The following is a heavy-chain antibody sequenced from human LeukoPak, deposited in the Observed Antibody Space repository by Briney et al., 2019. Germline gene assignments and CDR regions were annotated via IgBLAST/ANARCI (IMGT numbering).Heavy chain of an antibody. CDR3: ARDGEYSFDY. V-gene: IGHV4-31*03. Sequence: SQTLSLTCTVSGGSISSGGYYWSWIRQHPGKGLEWIGYIYYSGSTNYNPSLKSRVTISVDTSKNQFSLKLSSVTAADTAVYYCARDGEYSFDYWGQGTLVTVSS. CDR2: IYYSGST. D-gene: IGHD6-6*01. J-gene: IGHJ4*02. CDR1: GGSISSGGYY.